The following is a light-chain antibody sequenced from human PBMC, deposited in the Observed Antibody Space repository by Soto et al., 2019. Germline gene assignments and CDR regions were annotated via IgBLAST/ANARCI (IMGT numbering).Light chain of an antibody. Sequence: MVVTQSPATLSVSPLEIATLSCVASQSVSSNLAWYQQKPGQAPRLLIYGAYTRAAGVPARFSGSGSGTEFTLTITSLQSEDIALYYCQQYNIWPPITFGQGTRLEIK. CDR2: GAY. J-gene: IGKJ5*01. CDR1: QSVSSN. CDR3: QQYNIWPPIT. V-gene: IGKV3-15*01.